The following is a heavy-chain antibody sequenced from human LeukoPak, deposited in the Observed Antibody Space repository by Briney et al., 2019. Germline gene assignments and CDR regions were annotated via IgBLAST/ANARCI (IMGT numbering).Heavy chain of an antibody. D-gene: IGHD5-24*01. J-gene: IGHJ4*02. CDR3: ARGDGYNFFDY. Sequence: GGSLRLSCAVSGFSVTNNYMSWVRQAPGKGLEWVSVFYVGGATYYADSVKGRFTISRDNSENTLYLQMKSLRAEDTAVYYFARGDGYNFFDYWGQETLVTVSS. V-gene: IGHV3-53*01. CDR1: GFSVTNNY. CDR2: FYVGGAT.